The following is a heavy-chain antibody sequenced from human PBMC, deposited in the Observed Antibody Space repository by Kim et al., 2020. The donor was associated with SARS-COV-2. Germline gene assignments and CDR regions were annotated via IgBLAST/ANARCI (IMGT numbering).Heavy chain of an antibody. V-gene: IGHV4-39*01. J-gene: IGHJ4*02. CDR2: INYSGNT. CDR3: ARLVSENSAVEY. Sequence: SETLSLTCTVSGDSISRSSNNWGWIRQPPGKGLEWIGSINYSGNTYYNPSLKSRVTISVDTSKNQFSLKMRSMTAEDTAVYYCARLVSENSAVEYWGQGTLVTVSS. CDR1: GDSISRSSNN.